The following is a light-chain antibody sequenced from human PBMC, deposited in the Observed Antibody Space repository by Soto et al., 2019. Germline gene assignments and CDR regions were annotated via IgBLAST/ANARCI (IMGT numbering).Light chain of an antibody. V-gene: IGLV2-14*01. CDR3: SSCTSSSTLLYV. CDR2: EVN. CDR1: SSDVGYYNY. Sequence: GSPGQSITISCTGTSSDVGYYNYVSWYRQHPGKAPRLMIYEVNNRPSGVSNRFSGSKSGNTASLTISGLQAEDEADYYCSSCTSSSTLLYVFGTGTKVTVL. J-gene: IGLJ1*01.